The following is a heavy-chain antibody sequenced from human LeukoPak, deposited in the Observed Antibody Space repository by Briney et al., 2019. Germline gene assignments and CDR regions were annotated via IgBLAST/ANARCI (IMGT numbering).Heavy chain of an antibody. V-gene: IGHV2-5*02. Sequence: SGPTLVNPTQTLTLTCTFSGFSLSTRGVGVGWIRQPPGKALDWLALIYWDDGKRYSPSLKSRLTIDMDTSKNQVVLTMTNMDPVDTATYYCAHIGPRDVVVIPAPMPYYFDYWGQGTLVTVSS. CDR2: IYWDDGK. CDR3: AHIGPRDVVVIPAPMPYYFDY. CDR1: GFSLSTRGVG. J-gene: IGHJ4*02. D-gene: IGHD2-2*01.